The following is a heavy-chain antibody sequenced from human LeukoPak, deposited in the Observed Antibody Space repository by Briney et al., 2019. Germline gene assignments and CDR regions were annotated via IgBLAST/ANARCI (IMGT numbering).Heavy chain of an antibody. D-gene: IGHD3-22*01. CDR2: IGTTGDT. Sequence: GGSLRLSCAASGFTFSSYDMHRVRQATGKGLEWVSGIGTTGDTYYPGSVKGRFTISRENAKNSLYLQMNSLRAGDTAVYYCARGLYYYDSSGYYGDTFDIWGQGTMVTVSS. CDR1: GFTFSSYD. CDR3: ARGLYYYDSSGYYGDTFDI. J-gene: IGHJ3*02. V-gene: IGHV3-13*04.